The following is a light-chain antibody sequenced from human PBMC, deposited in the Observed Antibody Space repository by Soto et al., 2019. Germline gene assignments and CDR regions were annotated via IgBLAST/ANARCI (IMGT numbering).Light chain of an antibody. CDR2: KND. J-gene: IGLJ7*01. Sequence: QSVLTQPPSASGTPGQGVSISCSGSSSNIGSNYVYWYQQLPGRAPRLLIYKNDQRPSGVPDRFSGSKSGTSASLAISGLRSEDEALYHCATWDDSLTGLVFGGGTQLTVL. V-gene: IGLV1-47*01. CDR1: SSNIGSNY. CDR3: ATWDDSLTGLV.